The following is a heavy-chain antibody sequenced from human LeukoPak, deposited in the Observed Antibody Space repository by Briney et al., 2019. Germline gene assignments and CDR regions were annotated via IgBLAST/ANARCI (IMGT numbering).Heavy chain of an antibody. J-gene: IGHJ5*02. V-gene: IGHV4-39*07. CDR1: GGSVSSSSYY. D-gene: IGHD1-26*01. CDR3: ARDQGRT. CDR2: IYYSGST. Sequence: SETLSLTCTVSGGSVSSSSYYWGWIRQPPGKGLEWIGTIYYSGSTYYNPSLKSRVTISVDTSKNQFSLKLSSVTAADTAVYYCARDQGRTWGQGTLVTVSS.